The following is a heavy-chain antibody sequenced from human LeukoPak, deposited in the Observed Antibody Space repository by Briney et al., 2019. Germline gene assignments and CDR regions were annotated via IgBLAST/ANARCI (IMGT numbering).Heavy chain of an antibody. D-gene: IGHD4-23*01. CDR3: ATETRCHDAGGTYYYYFTDV. CDR2: VYYTGST. V-gene: IGHV4-39*01. Sequence: SETLSLSCSVSGGSINRSSYCWGWIRQPPGKGLEWIGSVYYTGSTYYNPSLKSRVTISVDTSRNQFSLKVSSVTAADTAVYYCATETRCHDAGGTYYYYFTDVWGKGTTVTVSS. J-gene: IGHJ6*03. CDR1: GGSINRSSYC.